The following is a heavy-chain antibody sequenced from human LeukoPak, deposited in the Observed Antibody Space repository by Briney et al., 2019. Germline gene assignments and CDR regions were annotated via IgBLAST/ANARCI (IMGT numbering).Heavy chain of an antibody. Sequence: VASVKVSCKASGYTLTSYAMNWVRQAPGQGLEWMGWINTNTGNPTYAQGFTGRFVFSLDTSVSTAYLQISSLKAEDTAVYYCARDWNSRYCTNGVCLGFYWGQGTLVTVSS. CDR2: INTNTGNP. CDR1: GYTLTSYA. V-gene: IGHV7-4-1*02. D-gene: IGHD2-8*01. J-gene: IGHJ4*02. CDR3: ARDWNSRYCTNGVCLGFY.